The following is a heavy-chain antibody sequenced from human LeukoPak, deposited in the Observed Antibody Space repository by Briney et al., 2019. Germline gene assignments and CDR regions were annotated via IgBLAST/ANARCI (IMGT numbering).Heavy chain of an antibody. V-gene: IGHV4-59*01. CDR1: GGSISSYY. CDR2: IYYSGST. CDR3: ARDLYDSSGYLDY. Sequence: PSETLSLTCTVSGGSISSYYWSWIRQPPGKGLEWIGYIYYSGSTNYNPSLKSRVTISVDTSKNQFSLKLNSVTAADTAVYYCARDLYDSSGYLDYWGQGTLVTVSS. D-gene: IGHD3-22*01. J-gene: IGHJ4*02.